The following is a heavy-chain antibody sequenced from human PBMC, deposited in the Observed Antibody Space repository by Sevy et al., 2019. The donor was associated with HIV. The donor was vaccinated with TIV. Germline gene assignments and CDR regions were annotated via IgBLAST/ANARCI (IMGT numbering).Heavy chain of an antibody. D-gene: IGHD3-10*01. V-gene: IGHV1-24*01. J-gene: IGHJ4*02. Sequence: ASVKVSCKVSGYTLTELSMHLVRQAPGKGREWMGGFDPEDGETIYAQKFQGRVTMTEDTSTDTAYMQLSSLRSEDTAVYYCATGDYGSGRYPPFDYWGQGTLVTVSS. CDR2: FDPEDGET. CDR1: GYTLTELS. CDR3: ATGDYGSGRYPPFDY.